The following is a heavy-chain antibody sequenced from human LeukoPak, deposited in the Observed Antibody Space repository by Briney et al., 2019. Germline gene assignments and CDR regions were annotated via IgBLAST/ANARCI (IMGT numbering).Heavy chain of an antibody. J-gene: IGHJ4*02. CDR2: INPNSGGT. CDR3: ARDNSAILRFLEWLFTPDY. V-gene: IGHV1-2*02. Sequence: GASVKVSCKASGYTFTGYYMHWVRQAPGQGLEWMGWINPNSGGTNYAQKFQGRVTMTRDTSISTAYMELSRLRSDDTAVYYCARDNSAILRFLEWLFTPDYWGQGTLVTVSS. D-gene: IGHD3-3*01. CDR1: GYTFTGYY.